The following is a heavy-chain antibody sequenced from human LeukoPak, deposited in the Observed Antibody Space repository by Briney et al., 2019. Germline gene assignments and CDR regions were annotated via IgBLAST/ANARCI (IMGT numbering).Heavy chain of an antibody. CDR1: TFTVNSFA. J-gene: IGHJ4*02. Sequence: GVSLRLSCSAYTFTVNSFAMSRLRHGPGIGLKWVFTTNGSGGNNYYADSVKVPFTISRDNSKNTLYLQMNSLRAEDTALYYCAKGGGDLDYWGQGTLVTVSS. CDR2: TNGSGGNN. CDR3: AKGGGDLDY. V-gene: IGHV3-23*01. D-gene: IGHD3-10*01.